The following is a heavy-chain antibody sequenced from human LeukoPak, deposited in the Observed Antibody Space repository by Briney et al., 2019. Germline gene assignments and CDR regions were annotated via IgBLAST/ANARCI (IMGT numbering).Heavy chain of an antibody. CDR1: GYTFTSYD. V-gene: IGHV1-8*01. Sequence: GASVKVSCKASGYTFTSYDINWVRQATGQGLEWMGWMNPNSGNTGYAQKFQGRVTMTRNTSISTAYMELSSLRSGDTAVYYCARMPGPIATGGYWGQGTLVTVSS. J-gene: IGHJ4*02. CDR2: MNPNSGNT. D-gene: IGHD2-2*01. CDR3: ARMPGPIATGGY.